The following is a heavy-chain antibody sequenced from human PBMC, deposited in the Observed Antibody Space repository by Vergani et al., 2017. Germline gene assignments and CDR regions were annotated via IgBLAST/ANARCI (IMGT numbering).Heavy chain of an antibody. CDR1: DSSIMTNPY. Sequence: QVQLQESGPGLVKPSETLTLTCDVSDSSIMTNPYWGWFRQSPGKGLEWIGCIHHSGDTHYNSSLKSRVSISIVSSSKFSLSLTSVTAADTAFYYCAIQRGSGRFFPSSYFYVTDVWGHGTTVTVSS. V-gene: IGHV4-38-2*01. D-gene: IGHD3-10*01. J-gene: IGHJ6*02. CDR2: IHHSGDT. CDR3: AIQRGSGRFFPSSYFYVTDV.